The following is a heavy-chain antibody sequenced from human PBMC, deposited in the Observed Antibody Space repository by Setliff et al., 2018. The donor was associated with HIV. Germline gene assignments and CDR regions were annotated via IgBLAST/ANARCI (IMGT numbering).Heavy chain of an antibody. CDR2: INPSGGST. D-gene: IGHD3-22*01. CDR1: GDIFTSYY. Sequence: GASVKVSCKASGDIFTSYYMHWVRQAPGQGPEWMGVINPSGGSTIYAQKFQGRVTMTSDTSTSTVYMQLSTLRSEDTAAYYCARERLGRSGFEYLQHWGQGTLVTVSS. CDR3: ARERLGRSGFEYLQH. J-gene: IGHJ1*01. V-gene: IGHV1-46*01.